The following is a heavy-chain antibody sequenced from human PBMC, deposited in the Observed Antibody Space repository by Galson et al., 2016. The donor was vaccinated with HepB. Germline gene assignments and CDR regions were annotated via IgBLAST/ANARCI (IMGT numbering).Heavy chain of an antibody. CDR1: GFTVSSNY. CDR2: VYSGGST. D-gene: IGHD2-15*01. Sequence: SLRLSCAASGFTVSSNYMSWVRQAPGKGLEWVSVVYSGGSTYYADSVKGRSTLSRDHYKNTLYLQMNSLRAEDTAIYYCSVGLLQDFDFWGQGTLGTVSS. J-gene: IGHJ4*02. CDR3: SVGLLQDFDF. V-gene: IGHV3-53*01.